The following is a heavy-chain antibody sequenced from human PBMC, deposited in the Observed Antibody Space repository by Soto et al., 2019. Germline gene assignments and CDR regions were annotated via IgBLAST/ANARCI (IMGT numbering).Heavy chain of an antibody. D-gene: IGHD6-19*01. CDR3: ARDRSSGWYRGFDN. CDR2: VYYTGST. CDR1: GGSISPYY. V-gene: IGHV4-59*01. J-gene: IGHJ4*02. Sequence: PSETLSLTCSVSGGSISPYYWSWIRQPPGKGLEWIGYVYYTGSTNYNPSLKSRVTISVDTSKNQFSLKLSSMTAADTAVYYCARDRSSGWYRGFDNWGQGTLVTVAS.